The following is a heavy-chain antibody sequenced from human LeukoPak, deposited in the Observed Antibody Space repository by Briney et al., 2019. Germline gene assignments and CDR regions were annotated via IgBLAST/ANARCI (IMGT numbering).Heavy chain of an antibody. Sequence: GGSLRLSCAASGFTFDDYAMHWVRQAPGKGLEWVSGISWNSGSIGYADPVKGRFTISRDNAKNSLYLQMNSLRAEDTALYYCAKDIEGMGATFDYWGQGTLVTVSS. V-gene: IGHV3-9*01. CDR3: AKDIEGMGATFDY. CDR1: GFTFDDYA. J-gene: IGHJ4*02. D-gene: IGHD1-26*01. CDR2: ISWNSGSI.